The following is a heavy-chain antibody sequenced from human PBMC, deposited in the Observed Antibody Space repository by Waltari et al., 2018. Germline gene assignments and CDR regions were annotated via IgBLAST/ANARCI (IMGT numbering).Heavy chain of an antibody. D-gene: IGHD4-17*01. CDR3: AHSGNYGDWDYYYYYGMDV. CDR2: IYWNDDK. V-gene: IGHV2-5*01. Sequence: QITLKESGPTLVKPTQTLTLTCTFSGFSLSTSGVGVGWIRQPPGKALEWLALIYWNDDKRYSPSLKSRLTIPKDTSKNQVVLTMTNMDPVDTATYYCAHSGNYGDWDYYYYYGMDVWGQGTTVTVSS. CDR1: GFSLSTSGVG. J-gene: IGHJ6*02.